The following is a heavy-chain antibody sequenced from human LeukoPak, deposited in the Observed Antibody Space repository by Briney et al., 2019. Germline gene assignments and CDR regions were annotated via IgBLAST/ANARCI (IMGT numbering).Heavy chain of an antibody. V-gene: IGHV4-38-2*02. CDR2: IYHGETT. CDR3: ASNWSDFDY. CDR1: GYSITTGHY. J-gene: IGHJ4*02. Sequence: PSETLSLTCTVSGYSITTGHYWGWIRQPPGRGLEWIGSIYHGETTYYNPSLKTRPTISLDTSKNQFSLKLSSVTAADTAVYYCASNWSDFDYWGQGILVTVSS. D-gene: IGHD1-1*01.